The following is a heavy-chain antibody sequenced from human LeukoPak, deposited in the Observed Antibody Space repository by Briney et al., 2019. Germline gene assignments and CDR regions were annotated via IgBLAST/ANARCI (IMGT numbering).Heavy chain of an antibody. Sequence: SVKVSCKASGYTFTSYYMHWVRQAPGQGLEWMGGIIPIFGTANYAQKFQGRVTITADKSTSTAYMEVSSLRSEDTAVYYCARAGPYCSGGSCYGWFDPWGQGTLVTVSS. CDR2: IIPIFGTA. CDR1: GYTFTSYY. CDR3: ARAGPYCSGGSCYGWFDP. V-gene: IGHV1-69*06. D-gene: IGHD2-15*01. J-gene: IGHJ5*02.